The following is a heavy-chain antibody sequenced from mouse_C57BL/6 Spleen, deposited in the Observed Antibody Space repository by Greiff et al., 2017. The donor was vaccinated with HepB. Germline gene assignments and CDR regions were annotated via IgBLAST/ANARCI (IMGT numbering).Heavy chain of an antibody. D-gene: IGHD1-1*01. Sequence: VKLQESGAELARPGASVKLSCKASGYTFTSYGISWVKQRPGQGLEWIGGIYPRSGNTYYTEKFKGKATLTADKSASTAYMHLRSLAYEDSAVYFCARSMLTTVVAYYFDYWGQGTTLTVSS. CDR1: GYTFTSYG. V-gene: IGHV1-81*01. CDR2: IYPRSGNT. CDR3: ARSMLTTVVAYYFDY. J-gene: IGHJ2*01.